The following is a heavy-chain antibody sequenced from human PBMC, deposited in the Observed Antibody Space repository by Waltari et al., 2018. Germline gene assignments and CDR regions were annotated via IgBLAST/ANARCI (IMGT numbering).Heavy chain of an antibody. J-gene: IGHJ4*02. V-gene: IGHV4-61*01. Sequence: QVQLQESGPGLVKPSETLSLTCTVSGGSVSSGSYYWSWIRQPPGKGLEWIGYIYYSGSTNYNPSLTSRVTISVDTSKNQFSLKLSSVTAADTAVYYCARGVDTAMVYDYWGQGTLVTVSS. CDR3: ARGVDTAMVYDY. D-gene: IGHD5-18*01. CDR2: IYYSGST. CDR1: GGSVSSGSYY.